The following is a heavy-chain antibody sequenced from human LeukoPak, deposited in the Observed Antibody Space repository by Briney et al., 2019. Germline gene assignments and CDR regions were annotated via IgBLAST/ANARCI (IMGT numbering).Heavy chain of an antibody. D-gene: IGHD7-27*01. CDR3: ARVSASWGFDF. J-gene: IGHJ4*02. CDR1: GGSISSYY. Sequence: SETLSLTCTVSGGSISSYYWSWIRQPPGKGLEWIGYIYYSGSTNYNPSLKSRVTISVDTSKNQFSLKLSSVTAADTAVYYCARVSASWGFDFWGQGALVTVSS. CDR2: IYYSGST. V-gene: IGHV4-59*08.